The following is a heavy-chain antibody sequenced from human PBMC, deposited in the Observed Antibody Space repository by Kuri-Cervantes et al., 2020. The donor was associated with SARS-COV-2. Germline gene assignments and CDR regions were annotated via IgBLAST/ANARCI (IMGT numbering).Heavy chain of an antibody. Sequence: WGSLRLSCTVSGGSISSYYWSWSRQHAGKGLGLIGLIYTSGSSNYNPTLKSRVTMSVDTSTNQISLKLSSVTAADTAVYDGAGGTLWYRELLDYWGQGTRVTVSS. D-gene: IGHD3-10*01. CDR2: IYTSGSS. CDR3: AGGTLWYRELLDY. CDR1: GGSISSYY. J-gene: IGHJ4*02. V-gene: IGHV4-4*07.